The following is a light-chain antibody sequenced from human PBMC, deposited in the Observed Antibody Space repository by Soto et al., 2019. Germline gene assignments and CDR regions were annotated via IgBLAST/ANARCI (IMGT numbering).Light chain of an antibody. CDR1: QSVSSSY. CDR2: GAS. Sequence: EIVLTQSPGTLSLSPGEGATLSCRASQSVSSSYLAWHQQKPGQAPRLLIYGASSRATGIPDRFSGSGSGTDFTLTISRLDPEDFAVYYCQQYGSSLLTFGQGTRLEIK. V-gene: IGKV3-20*01. J-gene: IGKJ5*01. CDR3: QQYGSSLLT.